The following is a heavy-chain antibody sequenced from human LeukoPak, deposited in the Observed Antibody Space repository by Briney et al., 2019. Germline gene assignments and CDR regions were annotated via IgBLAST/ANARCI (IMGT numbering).Heavy chain of an antibody. V-gene: IGHV1-69*13. Sequence: GASVMLSCKASGGTFSSYAISWVRQAPGQGLEWMGGIIPIFGTANYAQKFQGRVTITADESTSTAYMELNSLRSEDTAVYYCATMGIVGDYVSWFDPWGQGTLVTDPS. J-gene: IGHJ5*02. CDR3: ATMGIVGDYVSWFDP. CDR1: GGTFSSYA. D-gene: IGHD4-17*01. CDR2: IIPIFGTA.